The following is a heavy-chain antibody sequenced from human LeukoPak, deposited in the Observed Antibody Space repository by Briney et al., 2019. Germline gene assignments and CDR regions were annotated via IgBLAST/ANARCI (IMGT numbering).Heavy chain of an antibody. Sequence: ASVKVSCKASGGTFSSYGISWVRQAPGQGLEWMGRIIPILGIADYAQKFQDRVTIAADKSTSTAYMELSSLRSEDTAVYYCAREVARGYGGNPGLDSWGQGTLVTVSS. V-gene: IGHV1-69*04. CDR1: GGTFSSYG. J-gene: IGHJ4*02. CDR2: IIPILGIA. D-gene: IGHD4-23*01. CDR3: AREVARGYGGNPGLDS.